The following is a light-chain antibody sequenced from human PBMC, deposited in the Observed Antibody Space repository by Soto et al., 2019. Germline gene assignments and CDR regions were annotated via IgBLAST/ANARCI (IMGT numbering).Light chain of an antibody. J-gene: IGKJ4*01. Sequence: EIVLTQSPATLSLSPGERATLSCRASQSVDNYLAWYRQKPGQPPRLLIYDAYNRATGIPARFSGSGSGTDFSLTISSLEPEDCAVYYCQQRSNWPLTFGGGTRWIS. CDR3: QQRSNWPLT. CDR1: QSVDNY. CDR2: DAY. V-gene: IGKV3-11*01.